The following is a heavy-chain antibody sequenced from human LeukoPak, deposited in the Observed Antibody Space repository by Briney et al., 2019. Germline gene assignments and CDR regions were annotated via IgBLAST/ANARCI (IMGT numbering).Heavy chain of an antibody. CDR1: GASTSAYY. V-gene: IGHV4-59*01. D-gene: IGHD1-26*01. CDR3: AHSKRGGGYYINAFAV. CDR2: SYSGGNA. Sequence: SETLSLTCTVSGASTSAYYWSWIRQPPGKGLEWIGYSYSGGNANYNPSLKSRVTISIDTSENQFSLRLTSVTAANTAIYFCAHSKRGGGYYINAFAVWGQGALVTISS. J-gene: IGHJ3*01.